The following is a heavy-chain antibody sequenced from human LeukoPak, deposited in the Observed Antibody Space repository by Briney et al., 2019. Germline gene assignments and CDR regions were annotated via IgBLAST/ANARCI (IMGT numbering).Heavy chain of an antibody. V-gene: IGHV3-48*01. CDR1: GFTFSSYS. Sequence: GGSLRLSCAASGFTFSSYSMNWVRQAPGKGLEWVAYITSSSGNIYYADSVRGRFTISRDNAKNSLYLQMNSLRAEDTAVYYCARAQYYLDSWGQGTLVTVSS. CDR3: ARAQYYLDS. J-gene: IGHJ4*02. CDR2: ITSSSGNI.